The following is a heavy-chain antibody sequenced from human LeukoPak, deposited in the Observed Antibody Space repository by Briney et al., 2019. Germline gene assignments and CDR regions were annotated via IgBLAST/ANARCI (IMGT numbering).Heavy chain of an antibody. V-gene: IGHV3-23*01. CDR1: GFTFSSYA. Sequence: PGGSLRLSCAASGFTFSSYAMSWVRQAPGRGLEWVSAISGSGGSTYYADSVKGRFTISRDNSKNTVYLQMNSLRAEDTAVYYCAKVVKLQYNYWGQGTLVTVSS. D-gene: IGHD3-16*02. CDR3: AKVVKLQYNY. CDR2: ISGSGGST. J-gene: IGHJ4*02.